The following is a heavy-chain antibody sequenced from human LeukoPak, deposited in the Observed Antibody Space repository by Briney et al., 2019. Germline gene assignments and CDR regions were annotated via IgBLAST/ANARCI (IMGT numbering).Heavy chain of an antibody. CDR3: AKGAFDV. V-gene: IGHV3-23*01. Sequence: PGGSLRLSCAASGLNLGRYAMSWVRQAPGRGLEWVSCINTGETTFYADSVKGRFTISRDSSKNNLYLHMTSLRDEDTALYYCAKGAFDVWGQGTVVIVSS. J-gene: IGHJ3*01. CDR1: GLNLGRYA. CDR2: INTGETT.